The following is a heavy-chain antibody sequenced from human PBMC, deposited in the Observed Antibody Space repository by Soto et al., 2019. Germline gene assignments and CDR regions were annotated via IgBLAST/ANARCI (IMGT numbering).Heavy chain of an antibody. CDR1: GGTFSSYA. V-gene: IGHV1-69*13. Sequence: ASVKVSCKASGGTFSSYAISWVRQAPGQGLEWMGGIIPIFGTANYAQKFQGRVTITADESTSTAYMELSSLRSEDTAVYYCARDHEPLAVTTQGYWGQGTLVTVSS. J-gene: IGHJ4*02. D-gene: IGHD4-17*01. CDR2: IIPIFGTA. CDR3: ARDHEPLAVTTQGY.